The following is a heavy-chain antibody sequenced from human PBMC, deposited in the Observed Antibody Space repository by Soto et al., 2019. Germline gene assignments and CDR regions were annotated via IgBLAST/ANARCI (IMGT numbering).Heavy chain of an antibody. CDR2: IIPIFGTA. CDR3: ARVAAARGDYYYYGMDV. Sequence: QVQLVQSGAEVKKPGSSVKVSCKASGGTFSSYAISWVRQAPGQGLEWMGGIIPIFGTANYAQKFQGRVTITADESTSTAYMEPSSLRSEDTAVYYCARVAAARGDYYYYGMDVWGQGTTVTVSS. D-gene: IGHD6-6*01. V-gene: IGHV1-69*01. J-gene: IGHJ6*02. CDR1: GGTFSSYA.